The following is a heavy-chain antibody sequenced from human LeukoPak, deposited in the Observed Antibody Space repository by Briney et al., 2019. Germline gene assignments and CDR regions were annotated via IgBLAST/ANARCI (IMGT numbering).Heavy chain of an antibody. V-gene: IGHV1-69*13. CDR3: ARDSVRRDAFDI. Sequence: GASVKVSCKASGGTFSSYAISWVRQAPGQGLEWMGGIIPIFGTANYAQKFQGRVTITADESTSTAYMELSSLRSEDTAVYYCARDSVRRDAFDIWGQGTMVTVSS. CDR1: GGTFSSYA. CDR2: IIPIFGTA. D-gene: IGHD1-1*01. J-gene: IGHJ3*02.